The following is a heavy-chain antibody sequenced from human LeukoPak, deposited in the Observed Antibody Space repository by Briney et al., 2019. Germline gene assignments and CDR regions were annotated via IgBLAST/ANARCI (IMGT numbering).Heavy chain of an antibody. D-gene: IGHD2-2*01. J-gene: IGHJ4*02. V-gene: IGHV4-38-2*01. Sequence: SETLSLTCDVSGYSISSGHYWGWIRQPPGKGLENIGSIHHSGSTYYNPSLKSRVTISVDTSKDQFSLKLSSVTAADTAVYYCARRYCSSTSCYLDYWGQGILVTVSS. CDR3: ARRYCSSTSCYLDY. CDR1: GYSISSGHY. CDR2: IHHSGST.